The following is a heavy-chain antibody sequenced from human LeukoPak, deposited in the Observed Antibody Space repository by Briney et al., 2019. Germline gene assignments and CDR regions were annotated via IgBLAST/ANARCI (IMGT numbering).Heavy chain of an antibody. CDR1: GASISNYY. V-gene: IGHV4-4*07. CDR2: MYGGGST. CDR3: ARTRSYYMDV. Sequence: SETLSLTCTVSGASISNYYWTWIRQPAGKGLEWIGRMYGGGSTIYNPSLKSRVTMSVDTSKNQFSLTLSSVTAADTAVYYCARTRSYYMDVWAKGTTVTVSS. J-gene: IGHJ6*03. D-gene: IGHD6-19*01.